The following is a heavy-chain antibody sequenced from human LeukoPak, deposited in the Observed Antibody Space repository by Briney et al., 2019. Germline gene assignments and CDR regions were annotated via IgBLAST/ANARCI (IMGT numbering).Heavy chain of an antibody. Sequence: QSGGSLRLSCAASGFTFSSHGMNWVRQAPGKGLEWVSYISSSGSTIYYADSVKGRFTISRDNAKNSLYLQMNSLRAEDTAVYYCARESTTTSYYYMDVWGKGTTVTISS. D-gene: IGHD2/OR15-2a*01. V-gene: IGHV3-48*03. CDR3: ARESTTTSYYYMDV. CDR2: ISSSGSTI. CDR1: GFTFSSHG. J-gene: IGHJ6*03.